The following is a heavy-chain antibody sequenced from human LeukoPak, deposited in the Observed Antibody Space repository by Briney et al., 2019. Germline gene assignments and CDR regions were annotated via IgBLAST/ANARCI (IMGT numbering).Heavy chain of an antibody. J-gene: IGHJ4*02. Sequence: PSETLSLTCAVYGGSFSGYYWSWIRQPPGRGLEWIGEINHSGSTNYNPSLKSRVTISVATSKNKFSLKLSSVTAADTAVYYCARGRRRYYYDSSGYNDSDYWGQGTLVTVSS. D-gene: IGHD3-22*01. V-gene: IGHV4-34*01. CDR2: INHSGST. CDR1: GGSFSGYY. CDR3: ARGRRRYYYDSSGYNDSDY.